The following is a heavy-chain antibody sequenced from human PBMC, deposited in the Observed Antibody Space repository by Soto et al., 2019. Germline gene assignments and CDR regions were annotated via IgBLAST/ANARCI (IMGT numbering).Heavy chain of an antibody. CDR1: GGSFSRST. J-gene: IGHJ4*02. V-gene: IGHV1-69*13. D-gene: IGHD3-22*01. CDR3: ARQLDSDTTGYYYAY. CDR2: IMPIFGSA. Sequence: SVKVSCKASGGSFSRSTISWLRQAPGQGLEWMGGIMPIFGSANYAQKFQGRVTITADENTHTVYMELTRLRSEDTAVYYCARQLDSDTTGYYYAYWGQGTLVTVSS.